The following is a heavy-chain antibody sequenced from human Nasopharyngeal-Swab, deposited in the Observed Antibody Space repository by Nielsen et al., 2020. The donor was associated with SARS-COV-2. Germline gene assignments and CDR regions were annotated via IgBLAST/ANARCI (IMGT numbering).Heavy chain of an antibody. CDR1: GLIVSSNY. CDR3: ARVANHSMDS. V-gene: IGHV3-53*01. J-gene: IGHJ4*02. D-gene: IGHD1-14*01. CDR2: IYSGGTT. Sequence: GESLKISCAASGLIVSSNYMSWVRQAPGKGLEWVSIIYSGGTTYYADSVRGRFTISRDNSKNTLSLQMSSLRAEDTAVYYCARVANHSMDSWGQGTLVTVSP.